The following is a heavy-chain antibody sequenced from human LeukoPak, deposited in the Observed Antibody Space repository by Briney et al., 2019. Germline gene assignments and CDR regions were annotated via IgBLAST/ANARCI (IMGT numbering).Heavy chain of an antibody. J-gene: IGHJ4*02. V-gene: IGHV3-11*01. Sequence: GGSLRLSCAVSGFTFSDSYMTWLRQAPGKGLESLSYISPSGTDISYADSVKGRFTISRDNAKNSLYLQMNNLRADDTAVYYCTRDPRHLDYWGQGTLVTVSS. CDR2: ISPSGTDI. CDR3: TRDPRHLDY. CDR1: GFTFSDSY.